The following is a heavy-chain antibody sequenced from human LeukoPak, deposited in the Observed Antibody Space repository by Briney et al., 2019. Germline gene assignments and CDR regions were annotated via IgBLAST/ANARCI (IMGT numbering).Heavy chain of an antibody. V-gene: IGHV4-4*02. CDR3: ARTPTIYYDSSGHMPGGVDL. CDR1: GGSISSSNW. Sequence: PSETLSLTCAVSGGSISSSNWWSWVRQPPGKGLEWMGEIYHSGSTNYNPSLKSRVTISVDKSKNQFSLKLSSVTAADTAVYYCARTPTIYYDSSGHMPGGVDLWGRGTLVTVSS. CDR2: IYHSGST. D-gene: IGHD3-22*01. J-gene: IGHJ2*01.